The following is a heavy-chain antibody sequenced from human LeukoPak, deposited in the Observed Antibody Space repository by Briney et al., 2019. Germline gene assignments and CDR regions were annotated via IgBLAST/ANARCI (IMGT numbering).Heavy chain of an antibody. J-gene: IGHJ4*02. V-gene: IGHV3-15*01. CDR3: TTGIGYSGYDSDY. D-gene: IGHD5-12*01. CDR2: IKSKTDGGTT. CDR1: GFTFSNAW. Sequence: GGSLRLSCAASGFTFSNAWMSWVRQAPGKGLEWVGRIKSKTDGGTTDYAAPVKGRFTISRDDSKNTLYLQINSLKTEDTAVYYCTTGIGYSGYDSDYWGQGTLVTVSS.